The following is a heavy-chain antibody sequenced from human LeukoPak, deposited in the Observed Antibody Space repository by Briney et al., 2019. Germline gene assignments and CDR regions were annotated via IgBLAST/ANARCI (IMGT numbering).Heavy chain of an antibody. CDR3: ASRFDY. V-gene: IGHV3-48*03. CDR2: ISSSGSTT. Sequence: GGSLRLSCAASGFTLSSYEMNWVRQAPGKGLEWVSYISSSGSTTYYADSVNGRFTSSRDNAKNSLYLQSNSLRAEDTAVYYGASRFDYWGQGTLVTVSS. J-gene: IGHJ4*02. CDR1: GFTLSSYE.